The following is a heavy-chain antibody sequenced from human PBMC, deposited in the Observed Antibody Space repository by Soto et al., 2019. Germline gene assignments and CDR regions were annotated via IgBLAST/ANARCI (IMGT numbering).Heavy chain of an antibody. Sequence: EVQLVETGGGLIQPGGSLRLSCAASGFTVSSNYMSWVRQAPGKGLEWVSVIYSGGSTYYADSVKGRFTISRDNSKNTLYLQMNSLRAEDTAVYYCAKGRTTTMVRGVIITYFDYWGQGTLVTVSS. CDR3: AKGRTTTMVRGVIITYFDY. V-gene: IGHV3-53*02. CDR1: GFTVSSNY. D-gene: IGHD3-10*01. J-gene: IGHJ4*02. CDR2: IYSGGST.